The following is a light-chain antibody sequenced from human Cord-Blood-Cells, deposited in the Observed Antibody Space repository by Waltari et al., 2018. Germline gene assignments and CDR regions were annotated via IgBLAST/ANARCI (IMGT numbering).Light chain of an antibody. V-gene: IGKV1-39*01. CDR2: AAS. J-gene: IGKJ2*03. Sequence: DIQMTQSPSSLSASVGDRVTITCRARQSISSYLNWYQQKPGKAPQLLIYAASSLQSGVPSRFSGSGSGTDFTLTISSLQPEDVATYYCQQSYSTPYSFGQGTKLEIK. CDR3: QQSYSTPYS. CDR1: QSISSY.